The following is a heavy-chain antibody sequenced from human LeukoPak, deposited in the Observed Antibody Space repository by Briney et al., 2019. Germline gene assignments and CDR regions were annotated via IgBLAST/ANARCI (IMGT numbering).Heavy chain of an antibody. D-gene: IGHD1-7*01. J-gene: IGHJ4*02. CDR2: IYHSGST. CDR1: GYSISSGYY. V-gene: IGHV4-38-2*02. Sequence: SETLSLTCTVSGYSISSGYYWGWIRQPPGKGLEWIGSIYHSGSTYYNPSLKSRVTISVDTSKNQFSLKLSSVTAADTAVYYCARLSWNSRFDYWGQGTLVTVSS. CDR3: ARLSWNSRFDY.